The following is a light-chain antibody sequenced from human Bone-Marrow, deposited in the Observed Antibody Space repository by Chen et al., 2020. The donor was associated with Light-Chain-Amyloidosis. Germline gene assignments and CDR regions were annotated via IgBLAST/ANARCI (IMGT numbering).Light chain of an antibody. CDR1: SGSIATNY. J-gene: IGLJ3*02. CDR3: QSYQGSSQGV. CDR2: EDD. V-gene: IGLV6-57*01. Sequence: NFMLTQPHSVSESPGKTVIISCTRSSGSIATNYVQWYQQRPGSSPTTVIYEDDQRPSGVPDRFSGSIDRSSNSASLTSSGLKTEDGADYYCQSYQGSSQGVFGGGTKLTVL.